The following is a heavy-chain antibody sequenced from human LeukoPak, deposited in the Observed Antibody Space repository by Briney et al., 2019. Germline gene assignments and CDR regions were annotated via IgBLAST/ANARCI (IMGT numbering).Heavy chain of an antibody. V-gene: IGHV1-8*01. J-gene: IGHJ4*02. Sequence: GASVRVSCKASGYTFTNYDINWVRQATGQGLEWMGWMNPHSGNTGYAQKFQGRVTMTRNTSINTAYIELSSLESEDTAVYYCARVPAARDFGYWGQGTPVIVSS. CDR3: ARVPAARDFGY. CDR1: GYTFTNYD. CDR2: MNPHSGNT. D-gene: IGHD2-15*01.